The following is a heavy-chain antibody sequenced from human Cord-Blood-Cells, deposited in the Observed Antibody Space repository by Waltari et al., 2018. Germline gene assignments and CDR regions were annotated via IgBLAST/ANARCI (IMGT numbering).Heavy chain of an antibody. J-gene: IGHJ4*02. V-gene: IGHV1-69*01. CDR2: IIPNFGKA. CDR1: GGTFSSYA. Sequence: QVQLVQSGAEVKKPGSSVKVSCKASGGTFSSYAISWVRQAPGQGLEWMGGIIPNFGKANYAQKFQGRVTITADESTSTAYMELSSLRSEETAVYYCARDWGTGDYLDYWGQGTLVTVSS. D-gene: IGHD3-16*01. CDR3: ARDWGTGDYLDY.